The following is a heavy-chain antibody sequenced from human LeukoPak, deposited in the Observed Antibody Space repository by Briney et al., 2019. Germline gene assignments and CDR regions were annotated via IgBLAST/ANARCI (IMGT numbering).Heavy chain of an antibody. CDR1: GGSFSGYY. CDR3: ARGARGYSYGYPYYYYGMDV. J-gene: IGHJ6*02. D-gene: IGHD5-18*01. Sequence: SETLSLTCAVYGGSFSGYYWSWIRQPPGKGLEWIGEINHSGSTNYNPSLKSRVTISVDTSKNQFSLKLSSVTAADTAVYYCARGARGYSYGYPYYYYGMDVWGQGTTVTVSS. V-gene: IGHV4-34*01. CDR2: INHSGST.